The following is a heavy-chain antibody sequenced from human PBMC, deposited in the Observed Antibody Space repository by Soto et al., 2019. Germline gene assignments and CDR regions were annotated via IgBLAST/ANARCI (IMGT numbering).Heavy chain of an antibody. J-gene: IGHJ5*02. V-gene: IGHV1-18*01. CDR3: ASDPPYEFWSGSPYTRMSNWFDP. Sequence: QVQLVQSGAEVKKPGASVKVSCKASGYTFTSYGISWVRQAPGQGLEWMGWISAYNGNTNYAQQLQGRVTMTTDTSTSTAYMELRSLRSDDTAVYYCASDPPYEFWSGSPYTRMSNWFDPWGQGPLVTVSS. CDR2: ISAYNGNT. CDR1: GYTFTSYG. D-gene: IGHD3-3*01.